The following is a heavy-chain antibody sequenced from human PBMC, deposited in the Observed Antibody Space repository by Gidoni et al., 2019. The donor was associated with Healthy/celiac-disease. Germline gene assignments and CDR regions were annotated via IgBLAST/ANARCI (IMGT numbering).Heavy chain of an antibody. V-gene: IGHV4-34*01. CDR2: INHSGST. D-gene: IGHD4-17*01. J-gene: IGHJ4*02. CDR1: AESFSGYY. CDR3: ARGSENGDYVGFDY. Sequence: VQLLQWGAGLLKPSETLSLTCAVYAESFSGYYWSWIRQPTGKGLEWIGEINHSGSTNYNPSHKSRVTISVDTSKNQFSLKLSSVTAADTAVYYCARGSENGDYVGFDYWGQGTLVTVSS.